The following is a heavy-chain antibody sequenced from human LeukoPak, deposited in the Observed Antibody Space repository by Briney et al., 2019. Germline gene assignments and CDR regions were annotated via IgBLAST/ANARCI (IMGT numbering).Heavy chain of an antibody. CDR1: GASISSYY. CDR3: ARSSPVPRGQQLVPSPEY. J-gene: IGHJ4*02. D-gene: IGHD6-13*01. Sequence: SETLSLTCTVSGASISSYYWSWIRQPPGKGLEWIGYIYHSGSTNYNPSLKSRVTISVATSKNQFSLKLSSVTAADTAVYYCARSSPVPRGQQLVPSPEYWGQGILVTVSS. V-gene: IGHV4-59*08. CDR2: IYHSGST.